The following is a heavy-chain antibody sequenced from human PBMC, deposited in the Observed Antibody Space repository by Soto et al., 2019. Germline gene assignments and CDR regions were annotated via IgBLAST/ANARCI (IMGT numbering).Heavy chain of an antibody. CDR2: ISGKNGNT. J-gene: IGHJ6*02. D-gene: IGHD2-15*01. V-gene: IGHV1-18*04. Sequence: QVQLVQSGVEVKKPGASVKVSCKASGYTFISHGISWVRQAPGQGVEWMGWISGKNGNTNYAQNLQGRVTLTTDTSTSTAYMELRSMRSDDTAVYYCARVSSSIVVVPDYGMDVWGQGTTVTVSS. CDR1: GYTFISHG. CDR3: ARVSSSIVVVPDYGMDV.